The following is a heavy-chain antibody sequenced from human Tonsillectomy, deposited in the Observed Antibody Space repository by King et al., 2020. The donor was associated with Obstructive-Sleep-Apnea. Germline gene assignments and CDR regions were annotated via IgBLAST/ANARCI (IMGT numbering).Heavy chain of an antibody. V-gene: IGHV3-7*03. CDR2: IKQDGGEK. D-gene: IGHD1-26*01. J-gene: IGHJ4*02. CDR1: GFTFSSYW. Sequence: VQLVESGGGLVQPGGSLRLSCAASGFTFSSYWMSWVRQAPGKGLEWVANIKQDGGEKYYVDSVKGRFTISRDNAKNSLYLQMNSLRAEDTAMYYCARAPKVGATRSNNDYWGQGTPVTVSS. CDR3: ARAPKVGATRSNNDY.